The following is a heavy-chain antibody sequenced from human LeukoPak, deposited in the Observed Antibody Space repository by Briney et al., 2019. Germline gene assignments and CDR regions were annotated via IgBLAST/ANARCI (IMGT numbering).Heavy chain of an antibody. CDR1: EDSVSSHSAA. J-gene: IGHJ3*02. V-gene: IGHV6-1*01. CDR3: ARSATAIGAFDI. Sequence: SQTLSLTWAISEDSVSSHSAAWNWIRQSPSRGLEWLGRTYYRSKWYIDYALSVKSRITINPDTSKNQFSLQLNSVTPEDTAVYYCARSATAIGAFDIWGPGTMVTVSS. D-gene: IGHD2-2*02. CDR2: TYYRSKWYI.